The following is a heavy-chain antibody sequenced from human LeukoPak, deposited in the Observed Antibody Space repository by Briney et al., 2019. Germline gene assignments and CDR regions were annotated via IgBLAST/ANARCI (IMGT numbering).Heavy chain of an antibody. J-gene: IGHJ4*02. D-gene: IGHD1-14*01. Sequence: SETLSLTCAVYGGSFSGYYWNWIRQPPGKGLEWIGEINHSGSTNYNPSLKSRVTISVDTSKNQFSLKLSSVTAADTAVYYCARHTGEYWGQGTLVTVSS. V-gene: IGHV4-34*01. CDR2: INHSGST. CDR3: ARHTGEY. CDR1: GGSFSGYY.